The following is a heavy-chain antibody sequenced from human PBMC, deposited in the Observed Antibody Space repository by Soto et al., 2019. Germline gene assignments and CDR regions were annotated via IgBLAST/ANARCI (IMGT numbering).Heavy chain of an antibody. CDR3: AREGSGRATGLRWFDP. V-gene: IGHV1-18*01. CDR2: ISAYNGNT. D-gene: IGHD3-10*01. CDR1: GYTFTSYG. J-gene: IGHJ5*02. Sequence: QVQLVQSGAEVKKPGASVKVSCKASGYTFTSYGISWVRQAPGQGLEWMGWISAYNGNTNYAQKLQGRVTMTTDTXTXIAYMELRSLRSDDTAVYYCAREGSGRATGLRWFDPWGQGTLVTVSS.